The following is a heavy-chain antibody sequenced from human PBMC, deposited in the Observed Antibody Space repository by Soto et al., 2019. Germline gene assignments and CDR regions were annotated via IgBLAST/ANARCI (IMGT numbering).Heavy chain of an antibody. V-gene: IGHV3-23*01. J-gene: IGHJ6*02. CDR3: AKSTMTTVTPICLYYYGMDV. CDR2: IIGSGGST. D-gene: IGHD4-17*01. CDR1: GFTFSSYD. Sequence: XGSLGLSCAASGFTFSSYDMSWVRQAPGRGLDWVPAIIGSGGSTCYADAVKGGFTISRDNSKNALYLKMSSRRAEDTAVYYCAKSTMTTVTPICLYYYGMDVWGQGPTVTVSS.